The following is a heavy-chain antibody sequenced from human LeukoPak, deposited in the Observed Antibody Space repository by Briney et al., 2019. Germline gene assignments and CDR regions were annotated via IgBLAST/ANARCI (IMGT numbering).Heavy chain of an antibody. Sequence: EGSLRLSCAASGFTFSSYSMNWVRQAPGKGLEWASYISSSSSTIYYADSVKGRFTISRDNAKNSLYLQMNSLRDEDTAVYYCARDRPGYSSSWYSDYWGQGTLVTVSS. CDR1: GFTFSSYS. D-gene: IGHD6-13*01. V-gene: IGHV3-48*02. CDR2: ISSSSSTI. J-gene: IGHJ4*02. CDR3: ARDRPGYSSSWYSDY.